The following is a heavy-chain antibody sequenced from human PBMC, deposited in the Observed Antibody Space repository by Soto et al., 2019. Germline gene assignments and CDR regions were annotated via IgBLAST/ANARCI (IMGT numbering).Heavy chain of an antibody. D-gene: IGHD3-10*01. CDR3: ARKGHRRITMVRGVLPYYGMDV. J-gene: IGHJ6*02. Sequence: SETLSLTCAVYGGSFSGYYWSWIRQPPGKGLEWIGEINHSGSTNYNPSLKSRVTISVDTSKNQFSLKLSSVTAADTAVYYCARKGHRRITMVRGVLPYYGMDVWGQGTTVTVSS. V-gene: IGHV4-34*01. CDR2: INHSGST. CDR1: GGSFSGYY.